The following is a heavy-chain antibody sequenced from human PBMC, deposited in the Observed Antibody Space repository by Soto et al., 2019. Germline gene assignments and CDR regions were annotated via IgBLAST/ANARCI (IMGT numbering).Heavy chain of an antibody. D-gene: IGHD6-19*01. Sequence: EVQLVESGGGLVQPGGSLRLSCAASGFTVSSNYMSWVRQAPGKGLEWVSIIYSGGSTYYADSVKGRFTISRDNSKNTLYLKMNRLRAEDTAVYYCARVAAVAATDFDYWGQGTLVTVSS. V-gene: IGHV3-66*01. CDR3: ARVAAVAATDFDY. CDR1: GFTVSSNY. J-gene: IGHJ4*02. CDR2: IYSGGST.